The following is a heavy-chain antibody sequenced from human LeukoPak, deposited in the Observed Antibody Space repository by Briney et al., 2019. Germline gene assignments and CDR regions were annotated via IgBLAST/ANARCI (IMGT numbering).Heavy chain of an antibody. V-gene: IGHV3-30-3*01. CDR2: MSYDGSSK. CDR1: GFTFSRYA. J-gene: IGHJ6*03. Sequence: GGSLRLSCAASGFTFSRYAMHWVRQAPGKGLEWVALMSYDGSSKYYADSVKGRFTISRDNSKNTLYLQMNSLRAEDTAVYYCARDSQHYYYYMDVWGKGTTVTVSS. CDR3: ARDSQHYYYYMDV.